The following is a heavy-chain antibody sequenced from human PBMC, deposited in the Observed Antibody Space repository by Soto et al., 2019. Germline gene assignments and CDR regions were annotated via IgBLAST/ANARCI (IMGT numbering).Heavy chain of an antibody. CDR2: IWYDGSYK. V-gene: IGHV3-33*01. D-gene: IGHD2-8*01. Sequence: ESGGGVVPPGRSLRLSCAASGFTFSNHGMHWVRQAPGKGLEWVAVIWYDGSYKYYADSVKGRFTISRDNSKNTLYLQMNSLRAEGTALYYCARQDMVSYYFDSWGQGTLVTVSS. J-gene: IGHJ4*02. CDR1: GFTFSNHG. CDR3: ARQDMVSYYFDS.